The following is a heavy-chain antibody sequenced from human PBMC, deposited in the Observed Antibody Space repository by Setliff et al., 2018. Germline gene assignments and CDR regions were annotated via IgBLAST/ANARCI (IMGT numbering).Heavy chain of an antibody. D-gene: IGHD3-10*01. CDR2: FHTGGAT. CDR3: TKEPATIGEFPLYYFNT. Sequence: SEPLSLTCSVSGGSISSGGFYWSWIRQSAGRGLEWIGHFHTGGATDYNLSLKSRVTISLDSSKNQFSLRLGSVTAADAAAYFWTKEPATIGEFPLYYFNTWGQGIPVTVS. J-gene: IGHJ1*01. CDR1: GGSISSGGFY. V-gene: IGHV4-61*09.